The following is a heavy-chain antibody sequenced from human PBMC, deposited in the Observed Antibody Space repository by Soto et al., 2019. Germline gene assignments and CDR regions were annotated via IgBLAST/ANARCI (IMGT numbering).Heavy chain of an antibody. CDR3: ARTPQEGYDILTGYYNFAFDI. Sequence: SGPTLVNPTETRTLTCTVSGFSLSNARMGVSWIRRPPGKALEWFAHIFSNDEKSYSTSLKSRLTISKDTSKSQVVLTMTNIDPVDTATYYCARTPQEGYDILTGYYNFAFDIWGQGTMVTVSS. J-gene: IGHJ3*02. D-gene: IGHD3-9*01. CDR2: IFSNDEK. CDR1: GFSLSNARMG. V-gene: IGHV2-26*01.